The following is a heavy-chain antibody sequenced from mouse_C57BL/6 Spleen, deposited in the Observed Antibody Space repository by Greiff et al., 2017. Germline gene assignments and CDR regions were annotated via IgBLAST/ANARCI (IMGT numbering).Heavy chain of an antibody. CDR1: GFTFSSYT. J-gene: IGHJ3*01. CDR3: ARHGGYDYDLFAY. Sequence: EVMLVESGGGLVKPGGSLKLSCAASGFTFSSYTMSWVRQTPEKRLEWVATISGGGGNTYYPDSVKGRFTISRDNAKNTLYLQMRSLRSEDTALYYCARHGGYDYDLFAYWGQGTLVTVSA. V-gene: IGHV5-9*01. CDR2: ISGGGGNT. D-gene: IGHD2-4*01.